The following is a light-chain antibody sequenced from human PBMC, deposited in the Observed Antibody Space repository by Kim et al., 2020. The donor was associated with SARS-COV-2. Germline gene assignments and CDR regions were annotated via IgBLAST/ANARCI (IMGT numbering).Light chain of an antibody. V-gene: IGLV4-69*01. CDR2: VNSDGSH. CDR1: SGHSNYA. Sequence: ASVKLTCTLSSGHSNYAIAWHQQQPEKGPRYLMKVNSDGSHTKDVGIPDRFSGSSSGAERYLTISSLQSEDETDYNCQTWDSGFWVFGGGTKLTV. J-gene: IGLJ3*02. CDR3: QTWDSGFWV.